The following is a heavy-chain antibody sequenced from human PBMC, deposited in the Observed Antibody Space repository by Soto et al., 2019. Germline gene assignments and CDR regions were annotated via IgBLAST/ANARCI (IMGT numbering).Heavy chain of an antibody. CDR2: INHSGST. J-gene: IGHJ2*01. V-gene: IGHV4-34*01. D-gene: IGHD6-19*01. CDR1: GGSFSPYF. CDR3: ARLASGWQYYYFDF. Sequence: QVQLQQWGAGLLKPSETLSLTCAVYGGSFSPYFWSWIRQPPGKGLEWIGEINHSGSTTYNPSLTVRATLSVDTSKNQVSLKLTSVTAADTAVSYCARLASGWQYYYFDFWGRGTPVTVSS.